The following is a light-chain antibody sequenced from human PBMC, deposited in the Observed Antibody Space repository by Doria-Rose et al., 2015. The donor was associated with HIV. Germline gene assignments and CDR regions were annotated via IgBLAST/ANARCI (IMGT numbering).Light chain of an antibody. CDR2: AAS. CDR1: HDSSKY. V-gene: IGKV1-17*03. J-gene: IGKJ1*01. CDR3: QQPNSSPRT. Sequence: DIQMTHSPPAMSASVVDTGAIASPLSHDSSKYLAWYQQKPGKAPKRLIYAASSLQSEVPSRFSGSGSGTEFTLTISSLQPEDFATYYCQQPNSSPRTFGPGTKVDIK.